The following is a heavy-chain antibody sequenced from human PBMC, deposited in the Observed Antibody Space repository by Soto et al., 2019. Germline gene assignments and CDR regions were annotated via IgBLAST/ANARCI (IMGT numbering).Heavy chain of an antibody. J-gene: IGHJ4*02. CDR2: ISDTSSSK. D-gene: IGHD6-19*01. V-gene: IGHV3-21*01. Sequence: EVQLVESGGGLVKPGESLRLSCAASGFTFRSYSMNWVRQAPGKGLEWVSSISDTSSSKYYADSIKGRFTISRDNAKNSLFLQMNSLRAEDTAVYFCARDRGSWYYFDFWGQGTLVTVSS. CDR3: ARDRGSWYYFDF. CDR1: GFTFRSYS.